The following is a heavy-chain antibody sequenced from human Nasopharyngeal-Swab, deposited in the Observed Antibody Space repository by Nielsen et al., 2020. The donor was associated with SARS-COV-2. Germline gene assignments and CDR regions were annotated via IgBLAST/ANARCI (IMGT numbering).Heavy chain of an antibody. CDR3: ARDTWDV. D-gene: IGHD2/OR15-2a*01. Sequence: ASVKVSCKASGYTFSKYAINWVRQAPGQGLEWMGWINTNAGTATYVQGFTGRFVFSLDTSVSTAYLQIDSLRTEDSAVFYCARDTWDVWGQGTTVTVFS. V-gene: IGHV7-4-1*01. CDR2: INTNAGTA. CDR1: GYTFSKYA. J-gene: IGHJ6*02.